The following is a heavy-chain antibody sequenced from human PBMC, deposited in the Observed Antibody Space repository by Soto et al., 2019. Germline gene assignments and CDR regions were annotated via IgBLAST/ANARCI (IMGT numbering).Heavy chain of an antibody. J-gene: IGHJ4*02. CDR2: INPNSGGT. D-gene: IGHD2-21*01. CDR1: GYTFTGYY. V-gene: IGHV1-2*02. Sequence: ASVKVSCKASGYTFTGYYMHWVRQAPGQGLEWMGWINPNSGGTNYAQKFQGRVTMTRDTSISTAYMELSRLRSDDTAVYYCARRRQAADGVVPIYYFDYWGQGTLVTVSS. CDR3: ARRRQAADGVVPIYYFDY.